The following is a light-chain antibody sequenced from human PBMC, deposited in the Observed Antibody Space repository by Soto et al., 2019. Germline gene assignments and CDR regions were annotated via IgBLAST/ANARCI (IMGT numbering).Light chain of an antibody. CDR3: YSWNSNSDTHYV. J-gene: IGLJ1*01. V-gene: IGLV2-14*03. CDR1: SSDIGASNY. Sequence: QSAPTQPASVSWSPGQSITISCTGTSSDIGASNYVSWYQQHPGQAPKLMISDVNNRPSGISDRFSGSKSGNTASLTISGLQAEDEADHYCYSWNSNSDTHYVFGTGTKLTLL. CDR2: DVN.